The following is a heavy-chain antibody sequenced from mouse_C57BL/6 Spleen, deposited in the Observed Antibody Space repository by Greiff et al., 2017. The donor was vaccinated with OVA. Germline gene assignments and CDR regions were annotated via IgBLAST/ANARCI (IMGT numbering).Heavy chain of an antibody. J-gene: IGHJ3*01. CDR2: IDPEDGET. D-gene: IGHD2-4*01. CDR1: GFNIKDYY. Sequence: EVQLQHSGAELVKPGASVKLSCTASGFNIKDYYMHWVKQRTEQGLEWIGRIDPEDGETKYAPKFQGKATITADTSSNTAYLQLSSLTSEDTAVYYCARWGGDYDWFAYWGQGTLVTVSA. V-gene: IGHV14-2*01. CDR3: ARWGGDYDWFAY.